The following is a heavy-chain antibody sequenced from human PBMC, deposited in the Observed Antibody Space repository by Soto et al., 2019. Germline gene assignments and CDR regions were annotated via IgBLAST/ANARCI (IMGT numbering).Heavy chain of an antibody. J-gene: IGHJ6*02. D-gene: IGHD3-10*01. CDR1: GYTFTSYG. Sequence: QVQLVQSGAEVKKPGASVKVSCKASGYTFTSYGISWVRQAPGQGLEWMGWISAYNGNTNYAQKLQGRVTMTTDTCTXXAYMELRSLRSDDTAVYYCARGNQGRGYYYYGMDVWGQGTTVTVSS. CDR3: ARGNQGRGYYYYGMDV. CDR2: ISAYNGNT. V-gene: IGHV1-18*01.